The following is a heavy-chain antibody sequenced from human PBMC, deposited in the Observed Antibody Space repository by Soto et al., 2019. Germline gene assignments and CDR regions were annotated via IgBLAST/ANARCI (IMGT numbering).Heavy chain of an antibody. Sequence: SETLSLTCTVSGGSIRSYYWSWIRQPPGKGLEWIGYIYYSGSTNYNPSLKSRVTTSVDTSKNQFSLKLTPVTAADTAVYYCARDPAFCSCGACYRYAIDYWGQGIPVTVSS. J-gene: IGHJ4*01. D-gene: IGHD2-15*01. CDR1: GGSIRSYY. V-gene: IGHV4-59*01. CDR2: IYYSGST. CDR3: ARDPAFCSCGACYRYAIDY.